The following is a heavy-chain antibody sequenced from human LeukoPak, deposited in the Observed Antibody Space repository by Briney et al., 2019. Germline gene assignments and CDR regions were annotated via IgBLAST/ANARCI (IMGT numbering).Heavy chain of an antibody. CDR2: ISAYNGNT. J-gene: IGHJ5*02. D-gene: IGHD2-2*01. V-gene: IGHV1-18*01. CDR1: GYTFTSYG. Sequence: ASVKVSCKASGYTFTSYGISWVRQAPGQGLEWMGWISAYNGNTNYAQKLQGRVTMTTDTSTSTAYMELRSLRSDDTAVYYCARGTGYCSSTSCFPFDPWGQGTLVTVSS. CDR3: ARGTGYCSSTSCFPFDP.